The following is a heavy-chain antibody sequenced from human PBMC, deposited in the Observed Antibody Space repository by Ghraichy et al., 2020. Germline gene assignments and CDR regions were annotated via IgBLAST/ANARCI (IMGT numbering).Heavy chain of an antibody. CDR3: ARGGGTFPPYYSHY. J-gene: IGHJ4*02. Sequence: ETLSLTCVASGFTFSNYDMHWVRQTAGKDLEWVAAIGTGGDAYYPLSVKGRFTISRENARSSLYLQMNSLRAGDTAVYYCARGGGTFPPYYSHYWGQGALVTVSS. CDR1: GFTFSNYD. V-gene: IGHV3-13*01. CDR2: IGTGGDA. D-gene: IGHD1-7*01.